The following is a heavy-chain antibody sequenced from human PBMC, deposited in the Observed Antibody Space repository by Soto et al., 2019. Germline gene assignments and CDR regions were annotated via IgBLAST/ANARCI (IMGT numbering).Heavy chain of an antibody. CDR2: IIPIFGTP. Sequence: SVKVSCKASGGTFNNYVINWVRQAPGQGLEWMAGIIPIFGTPNYAQKFQGRVTITADKSTSTAYMELNSLRSEDTAAYYCAGRCDGTNCLAHFDYWGQGTLVTVSS. CDR1: GGTFNNYV. J-gene: IGHJ4*02. CDR3: AGRCDGTNCLAHFDY. D-gene: IGHD2-2*01. V-gene: IGHV1-69*06.